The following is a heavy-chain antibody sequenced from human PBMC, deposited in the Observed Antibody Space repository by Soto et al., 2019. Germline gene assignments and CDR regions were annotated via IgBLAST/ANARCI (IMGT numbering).Heavy chain of an antibody. V-gene: IGHV3-23*01. Sequence: EVQLLDSGGGLVQPGGSPRLSCAASVFTFNNYAMTWVRQAPGKGLEWVSAISGGGDTTSYADSVKDRFTVSRDGSKNTVYLQMSSLRAEDTALYYCAKGRGGSGSLTPRVDFWGQGTLVTVSS. CDR3: AKGRGGSGSLTPRVDF. J-gene: IGHJ4*02. CDR2: ISGGGDTT. CDR1: VFTFNNYA. D-gene: IGHD3-10*01.